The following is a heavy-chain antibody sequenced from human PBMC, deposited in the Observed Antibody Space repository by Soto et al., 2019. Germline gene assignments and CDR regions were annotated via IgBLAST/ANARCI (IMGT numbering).Heavy chain of an antibody. J-gene: IGHJ1*01. CDR3: ARDRPPRPQWLPRASEYFQH. CDR1: GFTFSSYE. CDR2: ITSIGSTI. D-gene: IGHD6-19*01. V-gene: IGHV3-48*03. Sequence: EVQLVESGGGLVQPGGSLRLSCAASGFTFSSYEMNWVRQAPGKGLECVSYITSIGSTIYYADSVKGRFSISRDNAKNALYLQMNSLRAEDTAVYYCARDRPPRPQWLPRASEYFQHWGQGTLVTVSS.